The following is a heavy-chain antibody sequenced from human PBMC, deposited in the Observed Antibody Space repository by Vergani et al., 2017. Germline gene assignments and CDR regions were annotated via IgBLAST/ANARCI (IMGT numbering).Heavy chain of an antibody. V-gene: IGHV4-59*01. D-gene: IGHD3-22*01. CDR1: GGSISSYY. Sequence: QVQLQESGPGLVKPSETLSLTCTVSGGSISSYYLSWIRQPPGKGLEWIGYIYYSGSTNYNPSLKSRVTISVDTSKNQFSLKLSSVTAADTAVYYCARGRYYDSSGYYYLFDYWGQGTLVTVSS. CDR2: IYYSGST. J-gene: IGHJ4*02. CDR3: ARGRYYDSSGYYYLFDY.